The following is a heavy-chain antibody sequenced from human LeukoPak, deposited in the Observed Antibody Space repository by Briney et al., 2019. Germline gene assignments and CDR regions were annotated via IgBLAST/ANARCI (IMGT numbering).Heavy chain of an antibody. CDR3: VREGRYCSGGSCDSGFFFDY. V-gene: IGHV4-4*07. Sequence: PSETLSLTCAVSGGSISSYYWSWIRQRAGKGLEWIVRIYTSGSTKCNPSLTSRVTMSVDTSKNQSSLKLSSVTAADTAVYYCVREGRYCSGGSCDSGFFFDYWGQGTLVTVSS. CDR1: GGSISSYY. D-gene: IGHD2-15*01. CDR2: IYTSGST. J-gene: IGHJ4*02.